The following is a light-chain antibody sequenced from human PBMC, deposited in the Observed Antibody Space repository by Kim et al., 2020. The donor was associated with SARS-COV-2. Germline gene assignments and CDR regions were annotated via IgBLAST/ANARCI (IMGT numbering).Light chain of an antibody. V-gene: IGKV3-11*01. CDR2: DPS. Sequence: PGERATLSCRASQSVSSYLAWYQPKPGQAPRLLIYDPSNRATGIPARFGGSGSGTDFTLTISSLEPEDFAVYYCQQRSNWPPNSFGQGTKLEI. CDR1: QSVSSY. J-gene: IGKJ2*03. CDR3: QQRSNWPPNS.